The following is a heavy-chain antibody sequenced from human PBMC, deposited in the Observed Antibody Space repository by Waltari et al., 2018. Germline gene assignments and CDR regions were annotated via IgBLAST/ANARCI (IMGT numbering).Heavy chain of an antibody. Sequence: QVQLVQSGAEVKKPGSSVKVSCKASGGTFSSYAISWVLQAPGQGLEWMGGIIPIFGTANYAQKFKDRVTITADESTSTAYMELSSLRSEDTAVYYCARGNYYDSSGYSYYFDYWGQGTLVTVSS. CDR1: GGTFSSYA. CDR2: IIPIFGTA. D-gene: IGHD3-22*01. CDR3: ARGNYYDSSGYSYYFDY. V-gene: IGHV1-69*01. J-gene: IGHJ4*02.